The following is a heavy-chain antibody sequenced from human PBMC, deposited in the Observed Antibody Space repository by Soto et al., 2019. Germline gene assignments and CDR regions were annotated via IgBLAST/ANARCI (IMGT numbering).Heavy chain of an antibody. D-gene: IGHD5-12*01. CDR3: ARGGSPKRAYYYYGMDV. J-gene: IGHJ6*02. V-gene: IGHV1-3*01. Sequence: GASVKVSCKASGYTFTSYAMHWVRQAPGQRLEWMGWINAGNGNTKYSQKFQGRVTITRDTSASTAYMELSSLRSEDTAVYYCARGGSPKRAYYYYGMDVWGQGTTVTV. CDR1: GYTFTSYA. CDR2: INAGNGNT.